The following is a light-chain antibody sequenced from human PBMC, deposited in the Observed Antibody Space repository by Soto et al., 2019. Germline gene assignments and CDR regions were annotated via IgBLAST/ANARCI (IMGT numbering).Light chain of an antibody. V-gene: IGKV3-15*01. J-gene: IGKJ4*01. CDR3: QQYNNSPLT. Sequence: EIVMTQSPATLSLSPGERATLSCRASQSVSDYLAWFQQKPGQAPRLLIYGASTRATGIPDRFTGSGSGTEFTLTISSLQSEDFAAYYCQQYNNSPLTFGGGTRVEIK. CDR1: QSVSDY. CDR2: GAS.